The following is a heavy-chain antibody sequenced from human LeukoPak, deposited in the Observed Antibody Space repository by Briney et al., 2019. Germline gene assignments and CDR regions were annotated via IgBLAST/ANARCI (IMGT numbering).Heavy chain of an antibody. CDR1: GGSISSSSDY. J-gene: IGHJ3*02. V-gene: IGHV4-39*01. CDR3: ARRESSGWYGYSGSHNDAFDI. CDR2: IYYSGST. Sequence: SESLSLTCTVSGGSISSSSDYCGWIRQPPWKGLEWSGSIYYSGSTYYNPSLKRRVTISVDTSKNQFSLKRSSVTAADTAVYYCARRESSGWYGYSGSHNDAFDIWGQGTMVTVSS. D-gene: IGHD6-19*01.